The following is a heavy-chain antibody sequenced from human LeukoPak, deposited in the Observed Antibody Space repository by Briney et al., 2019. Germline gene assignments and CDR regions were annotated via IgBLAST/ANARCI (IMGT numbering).Heavy chain of an antibody. D-gene: IGHD1-14*01. J-gene: IGHJ6*03. Sequence: GGSLRLSCAASGFTFSSYSMNWVRQAPGKGLEWVSHTSSSSTTIYYADSVKGRFTISGDNDKNSLYLQMSSLRAEDTAVYYCARAGTGTYYYYLDVWGKGTTVTVSS. CDR1: GFTFSSYS. CDR3: ARAGTGTYYYYLDV. V-gene: IGHV3-48*01. CDR2: TSSSSTTI.